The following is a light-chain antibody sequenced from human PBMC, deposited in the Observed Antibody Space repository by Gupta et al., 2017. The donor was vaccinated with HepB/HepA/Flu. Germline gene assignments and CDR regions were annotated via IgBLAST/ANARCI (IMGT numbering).Light chain of an antibody. CDR3: AADAGSYWV. Sequence: SALTQPRSVSGSPGQSVTITCTGTSSDVGGYNYVSWYQQHPGNAPKLMIYDVSKRPAGGPDRFSCSTSGTTASLTISGRQAEDDDDYYCAADAGSYWVFGGGTKLTVL. J-gene: IGLJ3*02. CDR1: SSDVGGYNY. CDR2: DVS. V-gene: IGLV2-11*01.